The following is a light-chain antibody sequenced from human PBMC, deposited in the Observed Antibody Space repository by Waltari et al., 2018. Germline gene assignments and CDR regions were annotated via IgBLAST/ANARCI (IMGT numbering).Light chain of an antibody. CDR3: QQRSNWPPST. CDR2: DAS. CDR1: QSVSSH. V-gene: IGKV3-11*01. Sequence: EIVLTQSPATLSLSPGERATLSCRASQSVSSHLAWYQQKPGQAPRLPIYDASNRATGIPARFSGSGSGTDFTLTISSLEPEDFAVYYCQQRSNWPPSTFGQGTRLEIK. J-gene: IGKJ5*01.